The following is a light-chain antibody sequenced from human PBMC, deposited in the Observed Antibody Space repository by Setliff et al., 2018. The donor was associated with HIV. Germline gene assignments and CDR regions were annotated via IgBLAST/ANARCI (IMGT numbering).Light chain of an antibody. J-gene: IGLJ3*02. V-gene: IGLV2-23*02. CDR3: CSYGSGDIGV. CDR2: EVD. CDR1: RSDVGNTLS. Sequence: QSVLTQPASVSGSPGQSITISCSGSRSDVGNTLSVSWYQQNVGEVPKLLIYEVDRRPSGISHRFSGSKSGNTASLTISGLQVEDEADYYCCSYGSGDIGVFGGGTKVTV.